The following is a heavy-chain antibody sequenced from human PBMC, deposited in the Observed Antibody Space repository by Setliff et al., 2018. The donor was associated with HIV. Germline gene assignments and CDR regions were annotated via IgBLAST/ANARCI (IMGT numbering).Heavy chain of an antibody. J-gene: IGHJ4*02. CDR1: GYAFSSYG. V-gene: IGHV1-18*01. CDR3: ARTGGSGSYYIYAPHFDY. D-gene: IGHD3-10*01. Sequence: ASVKVSCKAFGYAFSSYGINWLRQAPGQGLEWMGWIHPYTGDTDQGQKVQGRLTMTTDTSTNTAYMELTSLSSVTAADTAVYYCARTGGSGSYYIYAPHFDYWGQGTLVTVSS. CDR2: IHPYTGDT.